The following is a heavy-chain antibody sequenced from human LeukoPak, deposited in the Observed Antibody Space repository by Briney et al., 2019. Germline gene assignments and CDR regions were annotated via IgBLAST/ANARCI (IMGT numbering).Heavy chain of an antibody. Sequence: SETLSLTCAVYGGSFSGYYWSWIRQPAGKGLEWIGRIYTSGSTNYNPSLKSRVTMSVDTSKNQFSLKLSSVTAADTAVYYCARGPLVGATYDYWGQGTLVTVSS. CDR3: ARGPLVGATYDY. V-gene: IGHV4-59*10. CDR1: GGSFSGYY. J-gene: IGHJ4*02. D-gene: IGHD1-26*01. CDR2: IYTSGST.